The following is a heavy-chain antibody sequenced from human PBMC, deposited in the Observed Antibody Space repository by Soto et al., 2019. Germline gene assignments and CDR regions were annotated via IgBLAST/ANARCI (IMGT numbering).Heavy chain of an antibody. CDR3: ARGMLGTIPPL. J-gene: IGHJ4*02. Sequence: PGGSLRLSCVASGFTVSSTYVTWVRQAPGQGPEWVSVIYTYGSTYYADSVKGRFTISRDSSNNTLYLQMNSLRADDTAMYYCARGMLGTIPPLWGPGTLVTVSS. V-gene: IGHV3-53*01. CDR2: IYTYGST. D-gene: IGHD1-26*01. CDR1: GFTVSSTY.